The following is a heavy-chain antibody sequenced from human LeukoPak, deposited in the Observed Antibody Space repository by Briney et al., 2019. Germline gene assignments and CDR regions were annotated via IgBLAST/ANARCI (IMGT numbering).Heavy chain of an antibody. D-gene: IGHD2-15*01. V-gene: IGHV1-18*01. CDR2: ISAYNGNT. Sequence: ASVKVSCKASGYTFTSYGISWVRQAPGQGLEWMGWISAYNGNTNYAQKLQGRVTMTTDTSTSTAYMELRSLRSDDTAVYYWARVGCSGGSCHYNWFDPWGQGTLVTVSS. J-gene: IGHJ5*02. CDR3: ARVGCSGGSCHYNWFDP. CDR1: GYTFTSYG.